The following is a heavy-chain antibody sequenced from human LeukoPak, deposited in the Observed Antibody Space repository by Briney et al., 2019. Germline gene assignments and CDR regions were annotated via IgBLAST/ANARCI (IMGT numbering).Heavy chain of an antibody. Sequence: PGGSLRLSCVASDFTVSTNYMSWVRQAPGKGLEWVSSIYDGGSTYYADSVKGRFTISRDNSKNTLYLQMNSLRAEDTAVYYCARSLRYFDYWGQGTLVTVSS. V-gene: IGHV3-53*01. CDR2: IYDGGST. CDR1: DFTVSTNY. CDR3: ARSLRYFDY. D-gene: IGHD4-17*01. J-gene: IGHJ4*02.